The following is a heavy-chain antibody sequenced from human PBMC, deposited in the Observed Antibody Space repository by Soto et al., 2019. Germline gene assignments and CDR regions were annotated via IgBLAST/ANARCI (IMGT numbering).Heavy chain of an antibody. D-gene: IGHD3-22*01. CDR3: ARQIYDSDTGPNFQYYFDS. Sequence: VESLKISCKGSGYIFAGYWITWVLQKPVKVLEWMGRIDPSDSQTYYSPSFRGHVTISVTKSITTVFLQWSSLRASDTAMYYCARQIYDSDTGPNFQYYFDSWGQGTPVTVSS. V-gene: IGHV5-10-1*01. J-gene: IGHJ4*02. CDR1: GYIFAGYW. CDR2: IDPSDSQT.